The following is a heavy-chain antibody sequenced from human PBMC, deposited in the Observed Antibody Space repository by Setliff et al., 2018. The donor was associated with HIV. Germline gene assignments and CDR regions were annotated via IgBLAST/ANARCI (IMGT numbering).Heavy chain of an antibody. Sequence: GASVKVSCEASGGSFSSYTISWIRQAPGQGLEWMGGIMPIFGTTNYAQRFQGRVTITTDKSTSTVYMELSSLRSEDTAVYYCARCYYDSSGPTDAFDIWGQGTVVTVSS. D-gene: IGHD3-22*01. CDR2: IMPIFGTT. CDR1: GGSFSSYT. J-gene: IGHJ3*02. CDR3: ARCYYDSSGPTDAFDI. V-gene: IGHV1-69*05.